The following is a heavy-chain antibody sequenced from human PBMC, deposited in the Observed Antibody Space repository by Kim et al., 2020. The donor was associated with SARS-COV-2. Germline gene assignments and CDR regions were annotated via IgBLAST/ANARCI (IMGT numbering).Heavy chain of an antibody. CDR1: GGSISSSSYY. J-gene: IGHJ3*02. V-gene: IGHV4-39*07. Sequence: SETLSLTCTVSGGSISSSSYYWGWIRQPPGKGLEWIGSIYYSGSTYYNPSLKSRVTISVDTSKNQFSLKLSSVTAADTAVYYCYVGGYNSQDAFDIWGQGTMVTVSS. D-gene: IGHD5-12*01. CDR3: YVGGYNSQDAFDI. CDR2: IYYSGST.